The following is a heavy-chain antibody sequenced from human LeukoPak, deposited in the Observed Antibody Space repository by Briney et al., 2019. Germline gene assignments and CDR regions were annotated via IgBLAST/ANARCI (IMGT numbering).Heavy chain of an antibody. CDR3: ARVGSSSWYYFDY. J-gene: IGHJ4*02. Sequence: SQTLSLTCTVSGGSISSGTYYRSWIRQPAGKGLEWIGRIYTSGSTNYNPSLKSRVTISVDTSKNQFSLKLSSVTAADTAVYYCARVGSSSWYYFDYWGQGTLVTVSS. CDR1: GGSISSGTYY. V-gene: IGHV4-61*02. CDR2: IYTSGST. D-gene: IGHD6-13*01.